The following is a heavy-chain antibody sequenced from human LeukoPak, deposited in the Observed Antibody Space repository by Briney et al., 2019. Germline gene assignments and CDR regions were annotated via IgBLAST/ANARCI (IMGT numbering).Heavy chain of an antibody. CDR2: IYQTGTT. D-gene: IGHD5-18*01. CDR3: ARLTYSYGYYYYMDV. Sequence: PSETLSLTCTVSGYSISSGYYWGWIRQPPGKGLEWIGTIYQTGTTYYNPSLKSRITISVDTSKNQFSLKLSSVTAADTAVYYCARLTYSYGYYYYMDVWGKGTTVTISS. CDR1: GYSISSGYY. J-gene: IGHJ6*03. V-gene: IGHV4-38-2*02.